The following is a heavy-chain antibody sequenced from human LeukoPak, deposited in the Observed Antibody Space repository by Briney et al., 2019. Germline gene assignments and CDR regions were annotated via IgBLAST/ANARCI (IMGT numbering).Heavy chain of an antibody. CDR3: ARDNPRNVGELDY. CDR1: GGSFSGYY. V-gene: IGHV4-59*01. J-gene: IGHJ4*02. CDR2: AYYSGST. Sequence: SETLSLTCAVYGGSFSGYYWSWIRQPPGKGLEWIGYAYYSGSTNCNPSLKSRVTISIDTSKSQFSLKLSSVTAADTAVYYCARDNPRNVGELDYWGQGTLVTVSS. D-gene: IGHD3-16*01.